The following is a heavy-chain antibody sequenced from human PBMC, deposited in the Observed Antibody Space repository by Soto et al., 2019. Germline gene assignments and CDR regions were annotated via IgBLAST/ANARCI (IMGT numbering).Heavy chain of an antibody. D-gene: IGHD6-19*01. CDR3: ARSKGSGWYYFDY. CDR2: ISYDGSNK. CDR1: ELTISSYA. J-gene: IGHJ4*02. Sequence: GGSMRHSSAASELTISSYAMHWIRQTPGKGLEWVAVISYDGSNKYYADSVKGRFTISRDNSKNTLYLQMNSLRAEDTAVYYCARSKGSGWYYFDYWGQGTLVTVSS. V-gene: IGHV3-30-3*01.